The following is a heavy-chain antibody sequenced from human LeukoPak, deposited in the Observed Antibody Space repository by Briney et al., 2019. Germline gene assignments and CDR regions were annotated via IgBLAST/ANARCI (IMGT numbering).Heavy chain of an antibody. Sequence: ASVKVSCKASGYTFTSYGISWVRQAPGQGLEWMGWISAYNGNTNYAQKLQGRVTMTTDTSTSTAYMELRSLRSDDTAVYYCARITGTTYYYYHYGMDVWGQGTTVTVSS. D-gene: IGHD1-20*01. CDR2: ISAYNGNT. J-gene: IGHJ6*02. V-gene: IGHV1-18*01. CDR1: GYTFTSYG. CDR3: ARITGTTYYYYHYGMDV.